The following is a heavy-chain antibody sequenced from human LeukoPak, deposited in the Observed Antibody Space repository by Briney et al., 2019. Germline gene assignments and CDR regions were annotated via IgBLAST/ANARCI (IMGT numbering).Heavy chain of an antibody. CDR3: ARGLSGYSSPAAVDY. V-gene: IGHV4-34*01. CDR2: INHSGST. J-gene: IGHJ4*02. CDR1: GGSFSGYY. Sequence: KPSETLSLTCAVYGGSFSGYYWSWIRQPPGKGLEWIGEINHSGSTNYNPSLKSRVTISVDTSKNQFSLKLSSVTAADTAVYYCARGLSGYSSPAAVDYWGQGTLVTVSS. D-gene: IGHD5-18*01.